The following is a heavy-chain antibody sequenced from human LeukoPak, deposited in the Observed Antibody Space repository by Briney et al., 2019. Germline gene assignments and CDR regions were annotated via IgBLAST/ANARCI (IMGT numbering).Heavy chain of an antibody. V-gene: IGHV3-53*01. CDR3: ASSIGYCSGGSCYVDY. CDR1: GFTVSSNY. Sequence: GGSLRLSCAASGFTVSSNYMSWVRQAPGKGLEWVSVIYSGGSTYYADSVKGRFTISRDNPKNTLYLQMNSLRAEDTAVYYCASSIGYCSGGSCYVDYWGQGTLVTVSS. J-gene: IGHJ4*02. CDR2: IYSGGST. D-gene: IGHD2-15*01.